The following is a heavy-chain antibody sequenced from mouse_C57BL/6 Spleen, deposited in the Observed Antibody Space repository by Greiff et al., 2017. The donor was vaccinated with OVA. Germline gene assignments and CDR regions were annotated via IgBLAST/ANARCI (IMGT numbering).Heavy chain of an antibody. V-gene: IGHV5-4*01. Sequence: EVQGVESGGGLVKPGGSLKLSCAASGFTFSSYAMSWVRQTPEKRLEWVATISDGGSYTYYPDNVKGRFTISRDNAKNNLYLQMSHLKSEDTAMYYCARTGNYAMDYWGQGTSVTVSS. J-gene: IGHJ4*01. CDR2: ISDGGSYT. CDR3: ARTGNYAMDY. CDR1: GFTFSSYA. D-gene: IGHD4-1*01.